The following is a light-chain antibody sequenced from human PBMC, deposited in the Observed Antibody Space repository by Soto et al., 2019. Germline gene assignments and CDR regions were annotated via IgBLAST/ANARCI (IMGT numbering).Light chain of an antibody. V-gene: IGLV2-23*01. CDR2: EDY. CDR3: CSYAGSSTYV. Sequence: QSALTQPASVSGSPGQSITISCTGTTRDVGTYSLVSWYQQHPGKAPKVIISEDYKRPSGISTRFSGSKSGNTASLTISGLQAEDEADYYCCSYAGSSTYVFGTGTQLTVL. J-gene: IGLJ1*01. CDR1: TRDVGTYSL.